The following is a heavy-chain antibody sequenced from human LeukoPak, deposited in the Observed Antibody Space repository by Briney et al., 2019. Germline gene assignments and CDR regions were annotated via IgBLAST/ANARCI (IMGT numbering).Heavy chain of an antibody. CDR3: ARDRVGYYDSSGYYLSDYYYYYMDV. CDR2: INTNTGNP. J-gene: IGHJ6*03. V-gene: IGHV7-4-1*02. CDR1: GYTFTSYA. D-gene: IGHD3-22*01. Sequence: GASVKVSCKASGYTFTSYAMNWVRQAPGQGLEWMGWINTNTGNPTYAQGFTGRFVFSLDTSVSTAYLQISSLKAEDTAVYYCARDRVGYYDSSGYYLSDYYYYYMDVWGKGTTVTVSS.